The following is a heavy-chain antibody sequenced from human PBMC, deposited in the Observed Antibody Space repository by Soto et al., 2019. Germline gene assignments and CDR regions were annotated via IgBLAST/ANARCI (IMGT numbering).Heavy chain of an antibody. J-gene: IGHJ4*02. CDR1: GFTFSSYA. V-gene: IGHV3-23*01. D-gene: IGHD1-26*01. CDR2: ISGSGGSK. CDR3: AKDLSEKVGYYFDY. Sequence: GGSLRLSCAASGFTFSSYAMSWVRQAPGKGLEWVSAISGSGGSKYYAVSVKGRFTLSRDNSKNTLYLQMNSLRAEDAAVYYCAKDLSEKVGYYFDYWGQGTLVTGSS.